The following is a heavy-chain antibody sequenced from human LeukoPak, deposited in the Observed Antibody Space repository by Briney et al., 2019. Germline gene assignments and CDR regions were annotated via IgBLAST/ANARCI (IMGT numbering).Heavy chain of an antibody. V-gene: IGHV3-23*01. D-gene: IGHD3-22*01. CDR3: AKMLDSSDAKFDW. Sequence: GGSLRLSCAASGFTFSSYAMSWVRQAPGKGLEWASTISGSGVSTYYADSVKGRSTISRDNSKKTLYLQMNRLGVEDTAVYYCAKMLDSSDAKFDWWDQGTLVTVSS. J-gene: IGHJ4*02. CDR1: GFTFSSYA. CDR2: ISGSGVST.